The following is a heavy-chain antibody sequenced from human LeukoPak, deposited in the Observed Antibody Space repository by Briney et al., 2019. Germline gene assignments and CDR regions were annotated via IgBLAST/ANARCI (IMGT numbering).Heavy chain of an antibody. D-gene: IGHD3-9*01. V-gene: IGHV4-4*02. Sequence: SGTLSLTCAVSGGSISSSNWWSWVRQPPGKGLEWIGEIYHSGSTNYNPPLKSRVTISVDKSKNQFSLKLSSVTAADTAVYYCARDPRYDILTGYGQGWFDPWGQGTLVTVSS. CDR2: IYHSGST. CDR1: GGSISSSNW. CDR3: ARDPRYDILTGYGQGWFDP. J-gene: IGHJ5*02.